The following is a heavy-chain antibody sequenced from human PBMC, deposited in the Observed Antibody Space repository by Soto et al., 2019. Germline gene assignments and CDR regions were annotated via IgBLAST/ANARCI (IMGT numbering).Heavy chain of an antibody. V-gene: IGHV3-33*08. D-gene: IGHD2-15*01. J-gene: IGHJ4*02. CDR3: ARDRGYCSGGACYSVLDH. CDR1: GFTFSSYG. CDR2: IKQDGREK. Sequence: GSLRLSCAASGFTFSSYGMHWVRQAPGKGLEWVAVIKQDGREKYYVDSVKGRFTISRDNAKNTLYLQMNSLRAEDTAVYFCARDRGYCSGGACYSVLDHWGQGTLVTVSS.